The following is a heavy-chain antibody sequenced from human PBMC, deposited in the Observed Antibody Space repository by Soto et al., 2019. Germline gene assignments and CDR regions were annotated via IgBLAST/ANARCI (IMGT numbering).Heavy chain of an antibody. Sequence: PSETLSLPCTVSGGSISSGGYYWSWIRQQPGKGLEWIGYIYYSGSTYYNPSLKSRVTISVDTSKNQFSLKLSSVTAADTAVYYCARGRGSPLFDIWGQGTMVTVSS. J-gene: IGHJ3*02. CDR1: GGSISSGGYY. D-gene: IGHD3-16*01. CDR3: ARGRGSPLFDI. V-gene: IGHV4-31*03. CDR2: IYYSGST.